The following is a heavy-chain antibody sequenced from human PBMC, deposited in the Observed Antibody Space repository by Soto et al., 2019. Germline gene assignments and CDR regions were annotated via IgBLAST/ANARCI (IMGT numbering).Heavy chain of an antibody. Sequence: QVQLVQSGAEVKKPGASVKVSCKASGYSFTSYDVNWVRQASGQGLEWMGWMNPNSGSTVIAEKFQGRVTMTRDSSISTAYMKLSSLRPDDSAIYYCARVSFNALLRFPFDLWGQGTEVTVSS. V-gene: IGHV1-8*01. CDR1: GYSFTSYD. CDR3: ARVSFNALLRFPFDL. CDR2: MNPNSGST. J-gene: IGHJ4*02. D-gene: IGHD5-12*01.